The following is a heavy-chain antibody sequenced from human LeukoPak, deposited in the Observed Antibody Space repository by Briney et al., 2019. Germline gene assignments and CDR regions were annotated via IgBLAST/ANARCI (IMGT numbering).Heavy chain of an antibody. CDR2: IRQDGSGK. CDR1: GFTFSTYY. CDR3: AKDLHYGSADY. Sequence: GGSLRLSCTASGFTFSTYYMAWVRKAPGKGLEGVANIRQDGSGKFYADSVKGRFPISRDNAKTALYLQMNSLRAEDTAVYYCAKDLHYGSADYWGQGTLVTVSS. D-gene: IGHD3-10*01. J-gene: IGHJ4*02. V-gene: IGHV3-7*01.